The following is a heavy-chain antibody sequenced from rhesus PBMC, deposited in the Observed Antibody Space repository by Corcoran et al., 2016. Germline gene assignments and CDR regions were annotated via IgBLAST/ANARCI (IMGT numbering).Heavy chain of an antibody. CDR2: IYGSGGST. CDR3: AREYSRFDY. CDR1: GASISSNY. J-gene: IGHJ4*01. Sequence: QVQLQESGPGLVKPSETLPLTCAVSGASISSNYWSWIRQAPGKGLEWIGRIYGSGGSTDYNPSLKRRVTISIDTSKNQFSRKLSSVTAADTAVYYCAREYSRFDYWGQGVLVTVSS. D-gene: IGHD1-1-1*01. V-gene: IGHV4S2*01.